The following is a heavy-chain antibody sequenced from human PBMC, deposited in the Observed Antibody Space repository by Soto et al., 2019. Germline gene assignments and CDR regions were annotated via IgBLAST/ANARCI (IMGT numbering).Heavy chain of an antibody. CDR1: GDSVSSNSVV. V-gene: IGHV6-1*01. Sequence: SQTLSLTCAISGDSVSSNSVVWNWIRQSPSGGLEWLGRTYYRSRWYSEYAISVQSRITVNADTSKNQVSLQLDSVTPDDTALYYCARVDSSGYLGMYYFDNWGQGTQVTVSS. CDR3: ARVDSSGYLGMYYFDN. D-gene: IGHD3-22*01. CDR2: TYYRSRWYS. J-gene: IGHJ4*02.